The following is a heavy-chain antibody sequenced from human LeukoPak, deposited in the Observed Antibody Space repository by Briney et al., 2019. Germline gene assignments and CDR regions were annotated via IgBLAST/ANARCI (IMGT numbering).Heavy chain of an antibody. Sequence: ASVKVSCKVSGISLRELSMHWVRQAPGKGFEWMGGYDPEEGRTIYAQKFQGRVTMTEDTVPDTAYMELSSLRSEDTAVYYCARSPGRVRFLEWLSWGQGTLVTVSS. J-gene: IGHJ5*02. D-gene: IGHD3-3*01. CDR1: GISLRELS. V-gene: IGHV1-24*01. CDR3: ARSPGRVRFLEWLS. CDR2: YDPEEGRT.